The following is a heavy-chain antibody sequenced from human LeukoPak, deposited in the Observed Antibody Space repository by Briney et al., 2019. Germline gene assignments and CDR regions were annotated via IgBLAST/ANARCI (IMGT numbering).Heavy chain of an antibody. V-gene: IGHV3-48*01. J-gene: IGHJ3*02. CDR1: GFTFSTYS. CDR2: ISTSSSII. Sequence: GGSLRLSCAASGFTFSTYSMNWVRQAPGKGLEWVSYISTSSSIIYYADSVKGRFTISRDNAKNSLYLQMNSLVAEDTAVYYCTTYSGLHERRYGFDIWGRGTMVTVSS. CDR3: TTYSGLHERRYGFDI. D-gene: IGHD2-15*01.